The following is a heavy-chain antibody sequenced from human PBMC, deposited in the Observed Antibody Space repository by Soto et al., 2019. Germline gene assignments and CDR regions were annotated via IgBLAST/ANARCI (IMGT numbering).Heavy chain of an antibody. V-gene: IGHV4-31*03. CDR2: IYYSGST. D-gene: IGHD5-18*01. J-gene: IGHJ4*02. CDR1: GGSISSGGYY. Sequence: LSLTCTVSGGSISSGGYYWSWIRQHPGKGLEWIGYIYYSGSTYYNPSLKSRVTISVDTSKNQFSLKLSSVTAADTAVYYCARVRRGYRYGIDYWGQGTLVTVSS. CDR3: ARVRRGYRYGIDY.